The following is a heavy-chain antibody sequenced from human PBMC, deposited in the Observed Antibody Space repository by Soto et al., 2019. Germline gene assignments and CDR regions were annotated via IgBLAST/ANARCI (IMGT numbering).Heavy chain of an antibody. CDR3: AKSYYDFWSGYYNYGMDV. V-gene: IGHV1-3*01. J-gene: IGHJ6*02. CDR1: GYTFTSYA. D-gene: IGHD3-3*01. CDR2: INAGNGNT. Sequence: ASVKVSCKASGYTFTSYAMQWVRQAPGQRLEWMGWINAGNGNTKYSQKFQGRVTITRDTSASTAYMELSSLRSEDTAVYYCAKSYYDFWSGYYNYGMDVWGQGTTVTVYS.